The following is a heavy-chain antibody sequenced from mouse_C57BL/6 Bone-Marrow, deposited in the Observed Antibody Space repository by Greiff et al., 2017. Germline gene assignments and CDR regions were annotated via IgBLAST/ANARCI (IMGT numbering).Heavy chain of an antibody. D-gene: IGHD4-1*01. CDR1: GYTFTSYW. CDR3: ARSGPLGRSFDY. J-gene: IGHJ2*01. V-gene: IGHV1-55*01. CDR2: IYPTSGRT. Sequence: QVQLQQPGAELVKPGASVKMSCKASGYTFTSYWITWVKQRPGQGLEWIGDIYPTSGRTNYNETFKSKAILTVDTSSNTAYMQPSSLTSEYAAVFYCARSGPLGRSFDYWGQGTTLTVAS.